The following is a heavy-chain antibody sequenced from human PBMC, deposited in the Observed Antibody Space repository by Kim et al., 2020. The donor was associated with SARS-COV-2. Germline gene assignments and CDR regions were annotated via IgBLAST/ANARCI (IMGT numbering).Heavy chain of an antibody. Sequence: SETLSLTCAVYGGSFSGYYWSWIRQPPGKGLEWIGEINHSGSTNYNPSLKSRVTISVDTSKNQFSLKLSSVTAADTAVYYCARKRVAHFDYWGQGTLVTVSS. V-gene: IGHV4-34*01. D-gene: IGHD2-15*01. J-gene: IGHJ4*02. CDR2: INHSGST. CDR1: GGSFSGYY. CDR3: ARKRVAHFDY.